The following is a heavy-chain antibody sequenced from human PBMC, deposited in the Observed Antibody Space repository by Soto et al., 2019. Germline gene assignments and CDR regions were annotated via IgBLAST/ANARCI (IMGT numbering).Heavy chain of an antibody. V-gene: IGHV3-33*01. CDR3: ARGFYSSSWYGMDV. D-gene: IGHD6-13*01. Sequence: QVQLVESGGGVVQPGRSLRLSCAASGFTFSSYGMHWVRQAPGKGLEWVAVIWYDGSNKYYADSVKGRFTISRDNSKNTLYLQMNSLRSEDTAVYDCARGFYSSSWYGMDVWGPGITVTASS. CDR2: IWYDGSNK. J-gene: IGHJ6*02. CDR1: GFTFSSYG.